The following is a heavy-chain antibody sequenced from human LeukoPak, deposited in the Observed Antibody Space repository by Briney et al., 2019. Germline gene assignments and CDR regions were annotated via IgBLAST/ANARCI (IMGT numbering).Heavy chain of an antibody. CDR3: ARGYYDSSGYSDYYFDY. D-gene: IGHD3-22*01. CDR1: GFTFSSYA. CDR2: ISYDGSNK. J-gene: IGHJ4*02. V-gene: IGHV3-30-3*01. Sequence: NPGRSLRLSCAASGFTFSSYAMHWVRQAPGKGLEWVAVISYDGSNKYYADSVKGRFTISRDNAKNSLYLQMNSLRAEDTAVYYCARGYYDSSGYSDYYFDYWGQGTLVTVSS.